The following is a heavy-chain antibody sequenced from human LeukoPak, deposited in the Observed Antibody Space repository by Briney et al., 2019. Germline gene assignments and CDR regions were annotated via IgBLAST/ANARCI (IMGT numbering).Heavy chain of an antibody. CDR2: IKKDGSEK. V-gene: IGHV3-7*03. J-gene: IGHJ4*02. CDR1: GFIFSDQW. D-gene: IGHD4-17*01. CDR3: RRGHYGDAA. Sequence: GGSLRLSCAASGFIFSDQWMNWVRQTPGKGLEWLANIKKDGSEKYYADSVKGRFTISRDNDRKSLFLQMSRLTADDTAVYYCRRGHYGDAAGGQGPLVTVSS.